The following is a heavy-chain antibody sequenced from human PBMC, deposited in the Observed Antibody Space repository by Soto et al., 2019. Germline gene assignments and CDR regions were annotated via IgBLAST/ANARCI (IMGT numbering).Heavy chain of an antibody. Sequence: PSETLSLTCAVYGGSFSGYYWSWIRQPPGKGLEWIGEINHSGSTNYNPSLKSRVTISVDTSKNQFSLKLSSVTAADTAVYYCARDGDCSSTSCYAQILYYWGQGTLVTVSS. V-gene: IGHV4-34*01. J-gene: IGHJ4*02. CDR1: GGSFSGYY. CDR3: ARDGDCSSTSCYAQILYY. CDR2: INHSGST. D-gene: IGHD2-2*01.